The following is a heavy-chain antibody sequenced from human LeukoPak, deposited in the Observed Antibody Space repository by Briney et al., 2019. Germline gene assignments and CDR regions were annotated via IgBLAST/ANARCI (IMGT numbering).Heavy chain of an antibody. Sequence: SETLSLTCTVSGYSISSGYYWGWIRQPPGKGLEWIGSIYTSGSTNYNPSLKSRVTMSVDTSKNQFSLKLSSVTAADTAVYYCARVGGVPAAIRGAFDIWGQGTMVTVSS. CDR2: IYTSGST. J-gene: IGHJ3*02. V-gene: IGHV4-38-2*02. CDR3: ARVGGVPAAIRGAFDI. CDR1: GYSISSGYY. D-gene: IGHD2-2*02.